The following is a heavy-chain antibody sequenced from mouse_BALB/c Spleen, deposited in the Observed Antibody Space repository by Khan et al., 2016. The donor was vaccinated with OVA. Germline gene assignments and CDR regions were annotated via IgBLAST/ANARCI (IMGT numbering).Heavy chain of an antibody. D-gene: IGHD2-4*01. CDR1: GFSLTSYG. Sequence: QVQLKESGPGLVQPSQSLSITCTVSGFSLTSYGVHWVRQSPGKGLEWLGVIWSGGSTDYNAAFISRLSISKDNAKSQVLFKMNSLQANDTAIYYCARNYDYDEGLDYWGQGTMVTVS. V-gene: IGHV2-2*02. CDR2: IWSGGST. CDR3: ARNYDYDEGLDY. J-gene: IGHJ3*01.